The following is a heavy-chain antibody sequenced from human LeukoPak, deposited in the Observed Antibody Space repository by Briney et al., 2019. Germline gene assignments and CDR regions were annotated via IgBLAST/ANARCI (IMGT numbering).Heavy chain of an antibody. CDR2: ISSSTSTV. D-gene: IGHD5/OR15-5a*01. V-gene: IGHV3-48*01. Sequence: GGSLRLSCAASGFTFSSYSMNWVRQAPGKGLEWVSYISSSTSTVYYADSVKGRFTISRDNAKNSLYLQMNSLRAEDTAVYYCVRDHHRRLYDSQARDTFDIWGRGTMVTVSS. CDR1: GFTFSSYS. J-gene: IGHJ3*02. CDR3: VRDHHRRLYDSQARDTFDI.